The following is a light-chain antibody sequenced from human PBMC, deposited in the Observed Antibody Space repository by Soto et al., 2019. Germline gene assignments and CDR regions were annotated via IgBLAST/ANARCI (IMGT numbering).Light chain of an antibody. Sequence: IVLTQSPTTLSLSPGKRATLGVGASQSIGDTLAWYQQKPGQAPRLLIYGASNRATGIPDRFSGGGSGTEFTLTISSLQSEDFVVYYCQQYNSWPPITFGQGTRLE. CDR1: QSIGDT. CDR2: GAS. V-gene: IGKV3D-15*01. CDR3: QQYNSWPPIT. J-gene: IGKJ5*01.